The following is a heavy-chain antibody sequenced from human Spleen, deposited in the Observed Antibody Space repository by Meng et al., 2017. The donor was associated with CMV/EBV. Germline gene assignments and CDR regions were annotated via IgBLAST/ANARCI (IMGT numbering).Heavy chain of an antibody. CDR2: IIPILDIT. CDR3: ARDRTALGITFGGVIVSSPYDY. CDR1: GGTFSSYT. D-gene: IGHD3-16*02. V-gene: IGHV1-69*04. J-gene: IGHJ4*02. Sequence: SVKVSCKASGGTFSSYTISWVRQAPGQGLEWMGRIIPILDITNYAQKFQGRVTITADKSTSTAYMELSSLRSEDTAVYYCARDRTALGITFGGVIVSSPYDYWGQGTLVTVSS.